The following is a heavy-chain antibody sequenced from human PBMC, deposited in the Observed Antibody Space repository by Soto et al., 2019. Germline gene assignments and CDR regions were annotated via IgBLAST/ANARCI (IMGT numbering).Heavy chain of an antibody. J-gene: IGHJ4*02. V-gene: IGHV1-3*01. Sequence: ASVKVSCKASGGTFSSYAISWVRQAPGQGLEWMGWINAGNGKTKYSQKFQGRVTITRDTSASTAYMELSSLRSEDAAVYYCARDMGYCSGTNCYNPLVDYWGQGTLVTVSS. CDR1: GGTFSSYA. CDR2: INAGNGKT. D-gene: IGHD2-2*02. CDR3: ARDMGYCSGTNCYNPLVDY.